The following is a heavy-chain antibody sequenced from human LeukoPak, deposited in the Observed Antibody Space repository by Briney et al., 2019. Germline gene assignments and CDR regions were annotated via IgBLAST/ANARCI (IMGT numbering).Heavy chain of an antibody. CDR2: INHSGST. D-gene: IGHD3-16*02. CDR1: GGSFSGYY. Sequence: PSETLSLTCAVYGGSFSGYYWSWIRQPPGKGLEWIGEINHSGSTNYNPSLKSRVTISVDTSKNQFSLKLSSVTAADTGVYYCASGVITFGGVIVYWGQGTLVTVSS. J-gene: IGHJ4*02. CDR3: ASGVITFGGVIVY. V-gene: IGHV4-34*01.